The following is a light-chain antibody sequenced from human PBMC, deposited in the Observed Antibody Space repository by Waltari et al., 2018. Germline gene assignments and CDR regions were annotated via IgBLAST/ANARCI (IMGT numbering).Light chain of an antibody. Sequence: DIQLTQSPSSLSASVAPRVTITCQASQDISYYLNWYQQKPGKAPKLLIYDASTLETGVPSKFSGSGSKTDFTFTISSLQPEDIATYYCQHYESLPITFGQGTRVEIK. V-gene: IGKV1-33*01. CDR1: QDISYY. CDR3: QHYESLPIT. CDR2: DAS. J-gene: IGKJ5*01.